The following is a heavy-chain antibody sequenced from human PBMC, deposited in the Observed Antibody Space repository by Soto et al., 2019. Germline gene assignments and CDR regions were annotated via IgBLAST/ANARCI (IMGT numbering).Heavy chain of an antibody. J-gene: IGHJ4*02. Sequence: EVQLVESGGGLVKPGGSLRLSCAASGFTFSSYSMNWVRQAPGKGLEWVSSISSSSSYIYYADSVKGRFTISRDNAKNSLYLQMNSLRAEDTAVYYCARDDGGSGWSNDYWDQGTLVTVSS. CDR1: GFTFSSYS. V-gene: IGHV3-21*01. CDR2: ISSSSSYI. CDR3: ARDDGGSGWSNDY. D-gene: IGHD6-19*01.